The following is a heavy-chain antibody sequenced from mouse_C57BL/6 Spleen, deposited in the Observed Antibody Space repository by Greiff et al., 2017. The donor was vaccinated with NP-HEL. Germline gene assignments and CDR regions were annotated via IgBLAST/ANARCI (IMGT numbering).Heavy chain of an antibody. CDR1: GYTFTSYW. CDR3: ARAITTVVAPYFDY. J-gene: IGHJ2*01. CDR2: IYPSDSET. Sequence: QVHVKQPGAELVRPGSSVKLSCKASGYTFTSYWMDWVKQRPGQGLEWIGNIYPSDSETHYNQKFKDKATLTVDKSSSTAYMQLSSLTSEDSAVYYCARAITTVVAPYFDYWGQGTTLTVSS. V-gene: IGHV1-61*01. D-gene: IGHD1-1*01.